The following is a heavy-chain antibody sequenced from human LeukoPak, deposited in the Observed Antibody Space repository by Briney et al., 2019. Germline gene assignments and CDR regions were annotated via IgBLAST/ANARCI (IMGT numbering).Heavy chain of an antibody. CDR1: GFTFSSYS. Sequence: GGSLRLSCAASGFTFSSYSMNWVRQAPGKGLEWVSSISSSSSYIYYADSVKGRFTISRDNAKNSLYLQMNSLRAEDTAVYYCASYPPGYCSGGSCPTGGWGQGTLVTVS. D-gene: IGHD2-15*01. CDR3: ASYPPGYCSGGSCPTGG. J-gene: IGHJ4*02. CDR2: ISSSSSYI. V-gene: IGHV3-21*01.